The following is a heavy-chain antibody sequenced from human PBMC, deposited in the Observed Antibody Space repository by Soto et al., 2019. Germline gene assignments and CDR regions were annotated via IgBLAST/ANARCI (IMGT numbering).Heavy chain of an antibody. CDR3: ARDPPRNIQLWLHLFDY. V-gene: IGHV3-21*01. Sequence: NPGGSLRLSCAASGFTFSSYSMNWVRQAPGKGLEWVSSISSSSSYIYYADSVKGRFTISRDNAKNSLYLQMNSLRAEDTAVYYCARDPPRNIQLWLHLFDYWGQGTLVTVSS. J-gene: IGHJ4*02. CDR2: ISSSSSYI. D-gene: IGHD5-18*01. CDR1: GFTFSSYS.